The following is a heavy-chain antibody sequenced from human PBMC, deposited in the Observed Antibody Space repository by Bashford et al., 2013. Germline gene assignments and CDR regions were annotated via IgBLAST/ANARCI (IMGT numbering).Heavy chain of an antibody. Sequence: KASGLQLSPATICTGCDRPLDKGLSGSGWESTLTLTRGATRSSQKFQGRVTMTRDTSISTAYMELSSLRSDDTAVYFCARDGPVVGVWNAFDVWGQGTVVTVSS. J-gene: IGHJ3*01. V-gene: IGHV1-2*02. CDR3: ARDGPVVGVWNAFDV. CDR1: GLQLSPAT. D-gene: IGHD1-26*01. CDR2: ESTLTLTRGAT.